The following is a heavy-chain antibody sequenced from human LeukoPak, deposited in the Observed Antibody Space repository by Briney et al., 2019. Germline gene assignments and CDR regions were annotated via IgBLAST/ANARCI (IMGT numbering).Heavy chain of an antibody. J-gene: IGHJ6*04. Sequence: ASVKVSCKASGYTFTGYYMHWVRQAPGQGLEWMGWINPNSGGTNYAQKFQGRVTMTRDTSISTAYMELSRLRSDDTAVYYCARAPYSSSEVDVWGKGTMVTVSS. CDR3: ARAPYSSSEVDV. V-gene: IGHV1-2*02. CDR1: GYTFTGYY. D-gene: IGHD6-6*01. CDR2: INPNSGGT.